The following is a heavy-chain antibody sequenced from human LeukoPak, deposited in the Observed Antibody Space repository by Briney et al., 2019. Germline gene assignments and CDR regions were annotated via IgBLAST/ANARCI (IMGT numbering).Heavy chain of an antibody. D-gene: IGHD5-24*01. J-gene: IGHJ4*02. V-gene: IGHV3-30-3*01. CDR2: ISYDGSNK. Sequence: GGSLRLSCAASGFTFSSYAMHWVRQAPGKGLEWVAVISYDGSNKYYADSVKGRFTISRDNSKNTLYLQMNSLRAEDTAVYYCRREMATITPRGYWGQGTLVTVSS. CDR3: RREMATITPRGY. CDR1: GFTFSSYA.